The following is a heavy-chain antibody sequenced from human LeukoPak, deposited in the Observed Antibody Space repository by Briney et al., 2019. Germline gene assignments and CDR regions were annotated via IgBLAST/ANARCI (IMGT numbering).Heavy chain of an antibody. CDR1: GFTFSSYW. CDR2: IKQDGSEK. V-gene: IGHV3-7*01. CDR3: ARGLAAAGINWFDP. D-gene: IGHD6-13*01. J-gene: IGHJ5*02. Sequence: PGGSLRLSCAASGFTFSSYWMSWVRQAPGKGLEWVANIKQDGSEKYYVDSVKGRFTISRDNAKNSLYLQMNSLRAEDTAVYYCARGLAAAGINWFDPWGQGTLVTVSS.